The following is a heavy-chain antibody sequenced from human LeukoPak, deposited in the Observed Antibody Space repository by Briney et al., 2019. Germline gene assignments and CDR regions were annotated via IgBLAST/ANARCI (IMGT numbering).Heavy chain of an antibody. V-gene: IGHV3-11*01. Sequence: GVSLRLSCAASGFTFSDYYMRCIRHSRGGGREWFSYISRRCSTIYHADSVKSPFTISRDNAKNSLYLHMNSLGAEDTAVYYCARCSGGSCYPIPLDYWGQGTLVTVSS. CDR3: ARCSGGSCYPIPLDY. CDR1: GFTFSDYY. CDR2: ISRRCSTI. D-gene: IGHD2-15*01. J-gene: IGHJ4*02.